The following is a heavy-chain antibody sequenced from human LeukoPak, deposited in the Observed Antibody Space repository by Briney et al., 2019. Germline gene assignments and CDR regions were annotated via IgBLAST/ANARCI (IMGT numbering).Heavy chain of an antibody. CDR3: ARGGDFWSTDYYYYGMDV. D-gene: IGHD3-3*01. J-gene: IGHJ6*02. CDR2: IIPIFGTA. CDR1: GGTFSSYA. Sequence: ASVKVSCKASGGTFSSYAISWVRQAPGQGLEWMGGIIPIFGTANYAQKFQGRVKITADESTSTAYMELSSLRSEDTAVYYCARGGDFWSTDYYYYGMDVWGQGTTVTVSS. V-gene: IGHV1-69*13.